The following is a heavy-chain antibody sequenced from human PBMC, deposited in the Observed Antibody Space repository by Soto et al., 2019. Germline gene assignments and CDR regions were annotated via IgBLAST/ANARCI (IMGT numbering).Heavy chain of an antibody. CDR3: ARDSSGWYGDYYYGMDV. Sequence: GGSLRLSCAASGFTFSSYGMHWVRQAPGKGLEWVAVIWYDGSNKYYADSVKGRFTISRDNSKNTLYLQMNSLRAEDTAVYYCARDSSGWYGDYYYGMDVWGQGTTVTV. CDR1: GFTFSSYG. CDR2: IWYDGSNK. V-gene: IGHV3-33*01. D-gene: IGHD6-19*01. J-gene: IGHJ6*02.